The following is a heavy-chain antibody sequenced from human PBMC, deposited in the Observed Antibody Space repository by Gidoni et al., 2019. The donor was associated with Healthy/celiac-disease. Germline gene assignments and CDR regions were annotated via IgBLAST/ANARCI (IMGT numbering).Heavy chain of an antibody. CDR3: ARVFARSSPPYYYYMDV. J-gene: IGHJ6*03. CDR2: IYPRGST. CDR1: GGPISSYY. D-gene: IGHD2-2*01. Sequence: QVQLQESGPGLVKPSETLSLTCTVSGGPISSYYWSWIRQPAGQGLEWIGRIYPRGSTNYNPSLKSRVTMSVDTSKNQFSLKLSSVTAADTAVYYCARVFARSSPPYYYYMDVWGKGTTVTVSS. V-gene: IGHV4-4*07.